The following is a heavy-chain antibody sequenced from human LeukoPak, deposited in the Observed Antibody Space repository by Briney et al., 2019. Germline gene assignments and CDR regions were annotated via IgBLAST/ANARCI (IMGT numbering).Heavy chain of an antibody. Sequence: PGGSLRLSCAASGFAFNTYSMNWVRQAPGKGLEWVSSITSSSTTKYYADSVKGRFTISRDNAKNSLYLQMNSLRDEDTAVYYCARHLSSSMSDWGQGTLVTVSS. D-gene: IGHD6-6*01. CDR2: ITSSSTTK. V-gene: IGHV3-48*02. CDR3: ARHLSSSMSD. CDR1: GFAFNTYS. J-gene: IGHJ4*02.